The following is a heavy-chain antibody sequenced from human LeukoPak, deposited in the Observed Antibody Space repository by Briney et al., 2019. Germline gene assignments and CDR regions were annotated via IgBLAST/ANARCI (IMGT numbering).Heavy chain of an antibody. D-gene: IGHD3-16*01. Sequence: PRRSLRLSCAVSGFTFTSYAMHWVRQAPGHELEWVAVISYDGSNKYYAESVKGRFTIYRDNSNNTLYLQMNSLRAEGTAVYYCARDLDDYVWGSSDYGGGGTRGTVSS. CDR2: ISYDGSNK. V-gene: IGHV3-30*04. J-gene: IGHJ4*02. CDR3: ARDLDDYVWGSSDY. CDR1: GFTFTSYA.